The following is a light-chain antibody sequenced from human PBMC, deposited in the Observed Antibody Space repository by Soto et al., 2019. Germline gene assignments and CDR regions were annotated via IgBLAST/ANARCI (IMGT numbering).Light chain of an antibody. J-gene: IGLJ2*01. CDR1: SSDIGSYNL. CDR2: EVS. Sequence: QSVLTQPASVSGSPGQSITISCTGTSSDIGSYNLVSWYQQHPGKAPKLMISEVSKRPSGVSNRFSGSKSGNTASLTISGLQAEDEADYYCCTYVAHDNSVVFGGGTKVTVL. V-gene: IGLV2-23*02. CDR3: CTYVAHDNSVV.